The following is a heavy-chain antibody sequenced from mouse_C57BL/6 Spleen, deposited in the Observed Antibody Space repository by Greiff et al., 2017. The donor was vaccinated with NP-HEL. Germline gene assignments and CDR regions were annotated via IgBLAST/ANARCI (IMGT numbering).Heavy chain of an antibody. CDR1: GYTFTGYW. J-gene: IGHJ3*01. D-gene: IGHD2-2*01. V-gene: IGHV1-9*01. Sequence: VQLQQSGAELMKPGASVKLSCKATGYTFTGYWIEWVKQRPGHGLEWIGEILPGSGSTTYNEKFKGKATFPADTSSNTAYMQLSSLTTEDAAIYYCARRHGYDWFAYWGQGTLVTVSA. CDR2: ILPGSGST. CDR3: ARRHGYDWFAY.